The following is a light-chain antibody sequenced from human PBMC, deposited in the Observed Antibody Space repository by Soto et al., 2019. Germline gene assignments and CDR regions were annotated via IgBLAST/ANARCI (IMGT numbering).Light chain of an antibody. J-gene: IGLJ2*01. CDR2: DVS. CDR3: CSYAGSYTHVV. Sequence: LTQARSVSVSPGQSVTISSTGTSSDVGGYNYVSWYQQHPGKAPKLMIYDVSKRPSGVPDRFSGSKSGNTASLTISGLQAEDEADYYCCSYAGSYTHVVFGGGTKVTVL. V-gene: IGLV2-11*01. CDR1: SSDVGGYNY.